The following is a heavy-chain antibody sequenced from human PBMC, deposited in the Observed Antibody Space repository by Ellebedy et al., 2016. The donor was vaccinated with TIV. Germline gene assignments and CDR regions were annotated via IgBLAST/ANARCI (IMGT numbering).Heavy chain of an antibody. D-gene: IGHD6-25*01. V-gene: IGHV3-23*01. J-gene: IGHJ4*02. Sequence: GGSLRLXXAASGFTFSNYAMSWVRQAPGKGLEWVSGISGSGGSIHYADSVKGRFTISRDNSKNTLYLQMNSLRAEDTAVYYCAKRNGGIAAFEGGYWGQGTLVTVSS. CDR3: AKRNGGIAAFEGGY. CDR2: ISGSGGSI. CDR1: GFTFSNYA.